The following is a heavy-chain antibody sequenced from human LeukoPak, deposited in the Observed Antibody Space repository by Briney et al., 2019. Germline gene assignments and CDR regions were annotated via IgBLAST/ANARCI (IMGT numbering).Heavy chain of an antibody. D-gene: IGHD1-26*01. CDR1: GYSISSGYH. CDR3: ARDPVVGATTVTDY. V-gene: IGHV4-38-2*02. Sequence: SETLSLTCSVSGYSISSGYHWGWIRQPPGKGLEWIGSIYHSGSTYYNPSLRSRVTISVDTSKNQFTRKPTSVTAADTAVNYCARDPVVGATTVTDYWGQETLVTVSS. J-gene: IGHJ4*02. CDR2: IYHSGST.